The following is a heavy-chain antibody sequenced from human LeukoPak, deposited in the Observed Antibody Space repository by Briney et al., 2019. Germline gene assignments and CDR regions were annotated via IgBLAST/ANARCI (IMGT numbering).Heavy chain of an antibody. V-gene: IGHV3-23*01. CDR1: GFTFSSYA. CDR2: IRGSGVST. CDR3: ANPEWLLPSYYYYGLDV. Sequence: PGGSLILSCAASGFTFSSYAMSWVRQAPGKGLEWLSSIRGSGVSTYYADSVKGRFTISRDNSKNTLYLQMDSLRVEDTAVYYCANPEWLLPSYYYYGLDVWGQGTTVTVSS. J-gene: IGHJ6*02. D-gene: IGHD3-3*01.